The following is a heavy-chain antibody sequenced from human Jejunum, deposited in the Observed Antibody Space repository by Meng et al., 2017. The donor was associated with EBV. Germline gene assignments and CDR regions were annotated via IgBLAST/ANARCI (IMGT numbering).Heavy chain of an antibody. CDR1: GFTFSSYS. D-gene: IGHD6-13*01. Sequence: EVQLVESGGXLVKPGGSLXVSCAASGFTFSSYSRNWVRQAPGKGLEWVSSITSSSAYIYYADSVKGRFTISRDNAKNSLYLQMNSLRAEDTAVYYCSFITTAGYYFDYWGQGTLVTVST. J-gene: IGHJ4*02. CDR2: ITSSSAYI. CDR3: SFITTAGYYFDY. V-gene: IGHV3-21*02.